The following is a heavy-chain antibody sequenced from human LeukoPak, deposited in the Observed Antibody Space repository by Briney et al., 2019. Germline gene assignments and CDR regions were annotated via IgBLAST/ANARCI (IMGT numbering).Heavy chain of an antibody. D-gene: IGHD3-10*01. CDR3: AKTSAGIRGGYFDY. J-gene: IGHJ4*02. V-gene: IGHV3-23*01. Sequence: HGGSLRLFCAASGFTLSSYAMSWVRQAPGKGLEWVSLINDSGGNTYYADSVKGRFTISRDNSKNTLFLQMSSVRAEDTAVYYCAKTSAGIRGGYFDYWGQGTLVTVSS. CDR2: INDSGGNT. CDR1: GFTLSSYA.